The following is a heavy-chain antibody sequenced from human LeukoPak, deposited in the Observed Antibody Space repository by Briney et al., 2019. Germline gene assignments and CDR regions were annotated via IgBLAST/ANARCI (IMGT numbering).Heavy chain of an antibody. D-gene: IGHD3-10*01. V-gene: IGHV3-7*01. Sequence: GGSLRLSCAASGFTFSSYSMTWVRQSPGKGLEWVAIIKPDGSGKYHVDSVKGRFTISRDNAKNSLCLQMSSLRAEDTAVYYCARGGHRQKEFWGQGTLVTVSS. CDR1: GFTFSSYS. J-gene: IGHJ4*02. CDR3: ARGGHRQKEF. CDR2: IKPDGSGK.